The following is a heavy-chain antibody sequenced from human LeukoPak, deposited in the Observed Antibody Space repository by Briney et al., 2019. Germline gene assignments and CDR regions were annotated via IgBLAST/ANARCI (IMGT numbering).Heavy chain of an antibody. CDR3: ARDAS. Sequence: SETLSLTCSISGGSISGNTHYWAWIRQPPGKGLEWIGSIYYSGSTHYNPSLKSRVTISVDTSKNQFSLKLKSVTAADTAVYYCARDASWGKGTTVTVSS. CDR1: GGSISGNTHY. CDR2: IYYSGST. V-gene: IGHV4-39*07. J-gene: IGHJ6*04.